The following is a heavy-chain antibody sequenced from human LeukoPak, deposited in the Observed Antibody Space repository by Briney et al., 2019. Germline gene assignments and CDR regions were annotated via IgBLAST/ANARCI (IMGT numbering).Heavy chain of an antibody. V-gene: IGHV3-48*03. CDR1: GFIFSSYE. CDR2: ISSSGSPR. Sequence: PGGSLRLSCAASGFIFSSYEMNWVHQAPGKGLEWVSYISSSGSPRHYADSVKGRFTISRDNAKNSLYLQMNNLRAEDTAVYYCARVGQQLADYWGQGTLVTVSS. CDR3: ARVGQQLADY. J-gene: IGHJ4*02. D-gene: IGHD6-13*01.